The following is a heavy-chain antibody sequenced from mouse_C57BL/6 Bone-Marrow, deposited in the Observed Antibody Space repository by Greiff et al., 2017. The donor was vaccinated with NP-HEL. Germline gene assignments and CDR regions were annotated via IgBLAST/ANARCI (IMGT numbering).Heavy chain of an antibody. CDR2: INPSSGYT. Sequence: VQLQQSGAELARPGASVTMSCKASGYTFTSYTMHWVKQRPGQGLEWIGYINPSSGYTKYNQKFKDKAKLTADKSSSTAYMQLSSLTSEDSAVYYCARDGAYAMDYGGQGTSVTVSS. CDR1: GYTFTSYT. J-gene: IGHJ4*01. V-gene: IGHV1-4*01. CDR3: ARDGAYAMDY.